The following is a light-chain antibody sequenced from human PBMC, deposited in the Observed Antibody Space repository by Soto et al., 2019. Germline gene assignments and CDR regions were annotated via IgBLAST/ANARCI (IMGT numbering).Light chain of an antibody. V-gene: IGLV2-18*02. CDR2: DVN. CDR1: CSDVGSFNR. CDR3: SSFTSSDTYV. J-gene: IGLJ1*01. Sequence: QSALTQPPSVSGSPGQSVAISCTGTCSDVGSFNRVSWYQQSPGTAPKLMIYDVNNRPSGVPDRFSGSKSGNAASLTISGLQAEDESDYYCSSFTSSDTYVFGTGTKLTVL.